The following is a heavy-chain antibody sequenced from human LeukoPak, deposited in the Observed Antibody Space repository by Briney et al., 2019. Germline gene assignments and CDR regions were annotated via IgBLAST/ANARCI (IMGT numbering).Heavy chain of an antibody. CDR1: GFTFSSYG. CDR3: AKVPPTVVVLYYFDY. V-gene: IGHV3-30*18. Sequence: GGSLRLSCAASGFTFSSYGMHWVRQAPGKGLEWVAVISYDGSNKYYADSVKGRFTISRDNSKNTLYLQMNSLRAEDTAVYYCAKVPPTVVVLYYFDYWGQGTLVTVSS. J-gene: IGHJ4*02. CDR2: ISYDGSNK. D-gene: IGHD3-22*01.